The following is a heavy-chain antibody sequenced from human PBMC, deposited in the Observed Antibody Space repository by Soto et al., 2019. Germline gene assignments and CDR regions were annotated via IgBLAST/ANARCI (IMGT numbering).Heavy chain of an antibody. CDR2: INQDGGGN. J-gene: IGHJ4*02. CDR1: GFTFSRYW. V-gene: IGHV3-7*04. Sequence: GGSLRLSCAASGFTFSRYWMTWVRQAPGKGLEWVANINQDGGGNFFVDSLKGRFTISRDNAKNSLYLQMNSLRAEDTAIYYCARIGYSSSSLDYWGQGTLVTVSS. D-gene: IGHD5-18*01. CDR3: ARIGYSSSSLDY.